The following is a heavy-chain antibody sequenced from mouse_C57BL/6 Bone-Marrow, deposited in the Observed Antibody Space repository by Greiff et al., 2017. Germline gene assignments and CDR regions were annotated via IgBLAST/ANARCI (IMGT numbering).Heavy chain of an antibody. D-gene: IGHD1-1*01. CDR3: AREGDYYASTYYAMDY. V-gene: IGHV1-55*01. J-gene: IGHJ4*01. CDR2: IYPGSGST. Sequence: QVQLQQPGAELVKPGASVKMSCKASGYTFTSYWITWVKQRPGQGLEWIGDIYPGSGSTNYNEKFKSKATLTVDTSSSTAYMQLSSLTSEDSAVYYCAREGDYYASTYYAMDYWGQGTSVTVSS. CDR1: GYTFTSYW.